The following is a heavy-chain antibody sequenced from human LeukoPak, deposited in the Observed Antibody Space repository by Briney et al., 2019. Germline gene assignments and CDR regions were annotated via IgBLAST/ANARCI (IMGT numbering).Heavy chain of an antibody. J-gene: IGHJ3*02. CDR3: ARGLFLSGYLDAFDI. Sequence: PGGSLRLSCAASEFSVGSNYMTWVRQAPGKGLEWVSLIYNDGRTYYADSVKGRCTISRDNSKNTLYLQMNSLRVEDTAVYYCARGLFLSGYLDAFDIWGQGTVVTVSS. CDR1: EFSVGSNY. CDR2: IYNDGRT. V-gene: IGHV3-53*01. D-gene: IGHD3-22*01.